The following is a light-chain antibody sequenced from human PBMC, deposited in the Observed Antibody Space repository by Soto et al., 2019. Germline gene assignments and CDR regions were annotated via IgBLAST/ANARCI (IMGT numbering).Light chain of an antibody. V-gene: IGKV3-11*01. CDR2: DTS. J-gene: IGKJ3*01. CDR3: QEQGNWPRRI. CDR1: ESLYTY. Sequence: EIVLTQSPATLSLSPGERATLSCRASESLYTYLAWFQQKPGQAPRLLIYDTSSRATGVPARFSGSGAGTDYALTISSLEPEDFAVEYCQEQGNWPRRIFCPGTKVEI.